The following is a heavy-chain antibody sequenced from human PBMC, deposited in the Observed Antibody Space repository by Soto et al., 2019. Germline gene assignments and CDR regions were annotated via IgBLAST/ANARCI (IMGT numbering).Heavy chain of an antibody. CDR3: TRAYEGDYFDY. CDR2: ISYDGNIK. V-gene: IGHV3-30-3*01. Sequence: QVQLVESGGGVVQPGRSLRLSCAASGFTVSSYAMHWVRQAPGKGLEWVAVISYDGNIKYYADSVKGRFTISRDNSKNTLYLQMNSLRAEDTAVYYCTRAYEGDYFDYWGQETLVTVSS. J-gene: IGHJ4*02. CDR1: GFTVSSYA. D-gene: IGHD3-16*01.